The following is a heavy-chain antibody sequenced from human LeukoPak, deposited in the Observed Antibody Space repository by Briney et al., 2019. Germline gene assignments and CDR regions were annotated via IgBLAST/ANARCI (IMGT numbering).Heavy chain of an antibody. D-gene: IGHD2-2*02. Sequence: ASVKVSCKASGYTFTSYGISWVRQAPGQGLEWMGWISAYNGNTNYAQKLQGRVTMTTDTSTSTAYMELRSLRSDDTAVYYCARDGVEDIVVVPAAIVFDYWGQGTLVTVSS. V-gene: IGHV1-18*01. CDR2: ISAYNGNT. CDR1: GYTFTSYG. J-gene: IGHJ4*02. CDR3: ARDGVEDIVVVPAAIVFDY.